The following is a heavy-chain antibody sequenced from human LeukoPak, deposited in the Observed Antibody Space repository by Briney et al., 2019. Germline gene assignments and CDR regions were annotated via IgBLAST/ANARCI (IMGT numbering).Heavy chain of an antibody. CDR1: GGSISSYY. Sequence: SETLSLTCTVSGGSISSYYWSWIRQPAGKGLEWIGRIYPSGNTNYNPSLKSRVTMSVDTSKNQFSLKLSSVTAADTAVYYYARDHHEYYYYYYMDVWGKGTTVTISS. CDR3: ARDHHEYYYYYYMDV. J-gene: IGHJ6*03. V-gene: IGHV4-4*07. CDR2: IYPSGNT.